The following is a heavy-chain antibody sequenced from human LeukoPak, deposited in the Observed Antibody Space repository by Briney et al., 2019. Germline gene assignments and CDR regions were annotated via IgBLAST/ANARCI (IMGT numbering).Heavy chain of an antibody. CDR1: GGSISSSSYY. D-gene: IGHD4-17*01. CDR3: ARVHGDYLFDY. Sequence: SGTLSLTCTVSGGSISSSSYYWGWIRQPPGKGLEWIGSIYYSGSTYYNPSLKSRVTISVDTSKNQFSLKLSSVTAADTAVYYCARVHGDYLFDYWGQGTLVTVSS. V-gene: IGHV4-39*07. CDR2: IYYSGST. J-gene: IGHJ4*02.